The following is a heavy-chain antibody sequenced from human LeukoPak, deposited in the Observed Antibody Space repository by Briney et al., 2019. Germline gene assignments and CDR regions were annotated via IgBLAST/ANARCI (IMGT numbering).Heavy chain of an antibody. CDR2: ITKDGSEK. CDR1: GFTFSSYG. J-gene: IGHJ4*02. Sequence: GGSLRLSCAASGFTFSSYGMSWVRQAPGKGLEWVADITKDGSEKYYADSVKGRFTISRDNSKNTLYLQMDSLRAEDTAVYYCARDLSGYRIHWGQGTLVTVSS. CDR3: ARDLSGYRIH. D-gene: IGHD6-13*01. V-gene: IGHV3-7*01.